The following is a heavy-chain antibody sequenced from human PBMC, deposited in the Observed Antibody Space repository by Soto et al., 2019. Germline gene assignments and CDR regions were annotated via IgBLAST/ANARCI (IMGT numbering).Heavy chain of an antibody. D-gene: IGHD6-6*01. CDR1: GFTFSSYG. CDR2: IWYDGSNK. V-gene: IGHV3-33*01. Sequence: QVQLVESGGGVVQPGRSLRLSCAASGFTFSSYGMHWVRQAPGKGLEWVAVIWYDGSNKYYADSVKGRFTISRDNSKNTLYLQMNSLRAEDTAVYYSARVPIRAARSPFLDYWGQGTLVTVSS. J-gene: IGHJ4*02. CDR3: ARVPIRAARSPFLDY.